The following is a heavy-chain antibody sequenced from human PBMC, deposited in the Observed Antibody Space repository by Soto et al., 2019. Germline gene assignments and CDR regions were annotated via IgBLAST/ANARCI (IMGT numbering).Heavy chain of an antibody. D-gene: IGHD3-16*01. V-gene: IGHV1-69*02. CDR2: IIPFLSIT. J-gene: IGHJ3*01. CDR1: GGTFSTYT. Sequence: GASVKVSCKASGGTFSTYTLIWVRQAPGQGLKWMGRIIPFLSITNSAQKFHDRVTITADKSTSTAYLELTSLRSDDTAIYYCAFGSGSAEIFDFGAKGKLVPVSS. CDR3: AFGSGSAEIFDF.